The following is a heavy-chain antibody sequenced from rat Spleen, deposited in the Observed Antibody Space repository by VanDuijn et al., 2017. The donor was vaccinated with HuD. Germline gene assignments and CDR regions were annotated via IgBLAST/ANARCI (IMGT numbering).Heavy chain of an antibody. V-gene: IGHV2-27*01. Sequence: QVQLKESGPGLVQPSQTLSLTCTVSGLSLNRYHVHWVRQPPGKGLEWMGVMWSGGSTAYNSALKSRLSISRDTSKSQVFLKVNNLQTEDTAMYFCASQYYYDGYYRDYWGQGVMVTVSS. CDR2: MWSGGST. J-gene: IGHJ2*01. CDR1: GLSLNRYH. D-gene: IGHD1-12*03. CDR3: ASQYYYDGYYRDY.